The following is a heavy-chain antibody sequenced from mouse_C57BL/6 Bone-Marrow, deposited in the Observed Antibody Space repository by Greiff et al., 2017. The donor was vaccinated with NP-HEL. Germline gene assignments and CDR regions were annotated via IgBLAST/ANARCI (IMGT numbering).Heavy chain of an antibody. D-gene: IGHD2-3*01. CDR3: ARRWLLRAMDY. V-gene: IGHV1-69*01. CDR2: IDPSDSYP. J-gene: IGHJ4*01. CDR1: GYTFTSYW. Sequence: QVQLQQPGAELVMPGASVKLSCKASGYTFTSYWMHWVKQRPGQGLEWIGEIDPSDSYPNYNQKFKGKSTLTVDKSSSTAYMQLSSLTSEDSAVYYCARRWLLRAMDYWGQGTSVTVSS.